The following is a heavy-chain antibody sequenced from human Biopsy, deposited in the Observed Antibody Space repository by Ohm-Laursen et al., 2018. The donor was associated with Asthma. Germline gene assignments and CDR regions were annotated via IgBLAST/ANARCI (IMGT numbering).Heavy chain of an antibody. Sequence: PGTLSLTCIVSGDAMSTSGSYWGWIRQSPGKGLEWIGSIYYSGRTYYNPSLESRVTISADKSKNHFSLKVTSVTAADTAVYYCARAVSSSSYWYFDLWGRGDLVTVSS. V-gene: IGHV4-39*02. CDR1: GDAMSTSGSY. J-gene: IGHJ2*01. D-gene: IGHD6-6*01. CDR3: ARAVSSSSYWYFDL. CDR2: IYYSGRT.